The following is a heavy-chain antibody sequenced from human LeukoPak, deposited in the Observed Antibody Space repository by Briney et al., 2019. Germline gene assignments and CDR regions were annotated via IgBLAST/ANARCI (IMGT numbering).Heavy chain of an antibody. J-gene: IGHJ4*02. Sequence: PPGGSLSLSCAASGFTFSSYWMNWVRQAPGKGLVWVSRIASDGSSTTYADSVKGRFSISRDNAKNTLYLQMNSLRVEDTAVYYCARGRPHGNDYWGQGTLVTVSS. D-gene: IGHD4-23*01. CDR1: GFTFSSYW. CDR2: IASDGSST. CDR3: ARGRPHGNDY. V-gene: IGHV3-74*01.